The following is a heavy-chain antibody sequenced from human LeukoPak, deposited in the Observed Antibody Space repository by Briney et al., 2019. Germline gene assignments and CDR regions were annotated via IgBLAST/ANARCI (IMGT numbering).Heavy chain of an antibody. CDR3: ARGSSGWYSVAY. J-gene: IGHJ4*02. Sequence: ASVKVSCKASGYTFTSYYMHWVRQAPAQGLEWMGIINPSGGSTSYAQKFQGRVTMTRDTSTSTVYMELSSLRSEYTAVYYCARGSSGWYSVAYWGQGTLVTVSS. D-gene: IGHD6-19*01. CDR2: INPSGGST. CDR1: GYTFTSYY. V-gene: IGHV1-46*01.